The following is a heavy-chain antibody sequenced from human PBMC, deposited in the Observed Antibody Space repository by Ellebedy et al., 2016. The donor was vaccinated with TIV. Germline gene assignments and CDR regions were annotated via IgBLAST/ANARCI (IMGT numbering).Heavy chain of an antibody. D-gene: IGHD2/OR15-2a*01. CDR1: GFTFRTNA. Sequence: GESLKISCAASGFTFRTNAMTWVRQAPGKGLEWVSAISGRSDSIYYTDSVKGRFTISRDNSQNTLFLQMNSLRVEDTATYYCVKNFAEGSPFYQHWGQGTLVTVSS. CDR3: VKNFAEGSPFYQH. V-gene: IGHV3-23*01. J-gene: IGHJ1*01. CDR2: ISGRSDSI.